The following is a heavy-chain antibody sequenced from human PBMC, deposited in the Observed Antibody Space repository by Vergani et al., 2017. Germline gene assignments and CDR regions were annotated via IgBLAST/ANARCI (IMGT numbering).Heavy chain of an antibody. D-gene: IGHD1-7*01. Sequence: QVQLQESGPGLVKPSGTLSLTCAVSGGSVSSSNWWSWVRQPPGKGLEWIGEIYHSGSTNYNPSLKSRVTISVDKSKNQFSLKLSSVTAADTAVYYCARVGWNYIRGDWFDPWGQGTLVTVSS. CDR3: ARVGWNYIRGDWFDP. CDR1: GGSVSSSNW. V-gene: IGHV4-4*02. J-gene: IGHJ5*02. CDR2: IYHSGST.